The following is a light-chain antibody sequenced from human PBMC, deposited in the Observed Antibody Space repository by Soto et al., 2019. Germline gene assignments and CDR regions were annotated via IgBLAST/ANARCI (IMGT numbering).Light chain of an antibody. CDR1: SREIGGYDF. J-gene: IGLJ1*01. V-gene: IGLV2-8*01. Sequence: QSVLTQPPSASGTPGHPVTMSCTGTSREIGGYDFVSWYQVRPGEARQLIIYNVDGRPAGVPRRFSGSKSGNTASLAVSRLQAVGVADYYYSSYSDSNICVFGTGTKVTAL. CDR3: SSYSDSNICV. CDR2: NVD.